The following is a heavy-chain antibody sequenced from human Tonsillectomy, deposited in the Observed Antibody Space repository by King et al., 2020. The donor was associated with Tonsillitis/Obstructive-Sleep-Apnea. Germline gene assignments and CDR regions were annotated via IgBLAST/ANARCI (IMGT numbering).Heavy chain of an antibody. CDR3: AGGAVARLSYDYHYYGMDV. Sequence: QLVQSGAEVKKPGSSVKVSCKASGGTFSSYAISWVRQAPGQGLEWMGGIFPILGLANTAQKLQGRVTFTAEKSTTTAYMELSSLRSEDTAVYYCAGGAVARLSYDYHYYGMDVWGQGTTVTVSS. J-gene: IGHJ6*02. D-gene: IGHD6-6*01. CDR1: GGTFSSYA. V-gene: IGHV1-69*10. CDR2: IFPILGLA.